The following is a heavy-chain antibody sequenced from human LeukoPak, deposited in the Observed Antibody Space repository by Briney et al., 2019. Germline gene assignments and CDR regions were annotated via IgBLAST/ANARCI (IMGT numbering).Heavy chain of an antibody. CDR1: GGSISSSSYY. V-gene: IGHV4-39*07. CDR3: ARASGTTAFDI. CDR2: IYYSGST. D-gene: IGHD1-1*01. J-gene: IGHJ3*02. Sequence: SETLSLTCTVSGGSISSSSYYWGWIRQPPGKGLEWIGSIYYSGSTYYNPSLKSRVTISVDTSKNQFSLKLSSVTAADTAVYYCARASGTTAFDIWGQGTMVTASS.